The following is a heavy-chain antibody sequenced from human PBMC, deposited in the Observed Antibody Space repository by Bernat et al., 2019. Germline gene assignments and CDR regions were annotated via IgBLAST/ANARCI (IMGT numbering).Heavy chain of an antibody. CDR3: ARQRGLAY. CDR2: IYYSGST. CDR1: GGSISSYY. Sequence: QVQLQESGPGLVKPSETLSLTCTVSGGSISSYYWSWIRRPPGKGLEWIGYIYYSGSTNYNPSLKSRVTISVDTSKNQFSLKLSSVTAADTAVYYCARQRGLAYWGQGTLVTVSS. D-gene: IGHD1-26*01. J-gene: IGHJ4*02. V-gene: IGHV4-59*08.